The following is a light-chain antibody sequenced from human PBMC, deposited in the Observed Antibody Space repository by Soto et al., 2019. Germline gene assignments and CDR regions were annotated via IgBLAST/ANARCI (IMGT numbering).Light chain of an antibody. Sequence: EIVLTQSPATLSVSPGERATLSCRASQNIDNKLVWYQQKPGQAPSLLLSNAVTRAAGIPARFSGSGFWTEFTLTISSLQPEDVAIYYCQQYKSWWPITFGQGTRLEI. CDR2: NAV. CDR3: QQYKSWWPIT. J-gene: IGKJ5*01. V-gene: IGKV3-15*01. CDR1: QNIDNK.